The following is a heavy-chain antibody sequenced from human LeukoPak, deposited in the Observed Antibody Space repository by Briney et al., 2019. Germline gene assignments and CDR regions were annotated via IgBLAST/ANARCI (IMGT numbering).Heavy chain of an antibody. J-gene: IGHJ3*02. CDR1: GGSISTYY. CDR2: IYTSGST. D-gene: IGHD6-13*01. CDR3: AKYIAAAGRDAFDI. Sequence: SETLSLTCTVSGGSISTYYWSWIRQPAGKGLEWIGRIYTSGSTNYNPSLKSRVTISVDTSKNQFSLKLSSVTAADTAVYYCAKYIAAAGRDAFDIWGQGTMVTVSS. V-gene: IGHV4-4*07.